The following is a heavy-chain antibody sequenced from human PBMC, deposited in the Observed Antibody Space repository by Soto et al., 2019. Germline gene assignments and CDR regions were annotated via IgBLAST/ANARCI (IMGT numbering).Heavy chain of an antibody. D-gene: IGHD2-15*01. Sequence: DVQVVESGGGLIQPGGSLRLSCAGSGFIVNGKKYITWVRQAPGKGLDWVSGFYLADGTYYADSVKGRFTVSIDSSKNTVYLQMNNLSPEDTAVYYCATWLLREYAFDIWGLGTMVTVSS. V-gene: IGHV3-53*01. CDR1: GFIVNGKKY. CDR2: FYLADGT. CDR3: ATWLLREYAFDI. J-gene: IGHJ3*02.